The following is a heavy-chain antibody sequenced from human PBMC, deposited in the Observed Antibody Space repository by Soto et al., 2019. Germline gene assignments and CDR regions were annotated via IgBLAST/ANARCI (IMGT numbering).Heavy chain of an antibody. D-gene: IGHD6-19*01. CDR3: ARDSKQWLVPQARSPPEYWYFDL. J-gene: IGHJ2*01. CDR2: ISSSSSYI. CDR1: GFTFSSYS. Sequence: EVQLVESGGGLVKPGGSLRLSCAASGFTFSSYSMNWVRQAPGKGLEWVSSISSSSSYIYYADSVKGRFTISRDNAKNSLYLQMNSLIAEDTAVYYCARDSKQWLVPQARSPPEYWYFDLWGRGTLVTVSS. V-gene: IGHV3-21*01.